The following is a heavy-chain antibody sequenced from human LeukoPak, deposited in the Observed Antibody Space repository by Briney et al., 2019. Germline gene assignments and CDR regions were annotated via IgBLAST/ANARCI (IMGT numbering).Heavy chain of an antibody. Sequence: SVKVSCKASGGRFGNYALNWVRQAPGQRFEWMGAITPLYGASNYAQKFQGRLTIVADESTGTGYMELRSLASEDTAVYYCAADSHTSGFDYWAQGTLVTVSS. D-gene: IGHD1-1*01. J-gene: IGHJ4*02. CDR3: AADSHTSGFDY. V-gene: IGHV1-69*13. CDR2: ITPLYGAS. CDR1: GGRFGNYA.